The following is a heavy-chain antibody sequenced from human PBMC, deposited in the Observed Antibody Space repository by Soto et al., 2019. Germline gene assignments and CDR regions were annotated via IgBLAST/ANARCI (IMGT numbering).Heavy chain of an antibody. J-gene: IGHJ6*03. D-gene: IGHD1-1*01. CDR1: GYTFTSYG. V-gene: IGHV1-18*01. CDR3: ASFFFRRRGTTYYYMDV. CDR2: ISAYNGNT. Sequence: ASVKVSCKASGYTFTSYGISWVRQAPGQGLEWMGWISAYNGNTNYAQKLQGRVTMTTDTSTSTAYMELRSLRSDDTAVYYCASFFFRRRGTTYYYMDVWGKGTTVTVSS.